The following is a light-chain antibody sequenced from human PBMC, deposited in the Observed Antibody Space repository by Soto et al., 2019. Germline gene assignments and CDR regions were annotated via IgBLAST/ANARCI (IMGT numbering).Light chain of an antibody. J-gene: IGKJ4*01. CDR3: QQFSSYPLT. Sequence: EIVLTQSPATLSLSPGEGASLSCRASQSVSSYLAWYQQKPGQAPRLLIYDASNRATGIPARFSGSGSGTDFTLTISRLEPEDFAVYYCQQFSSYPLTFGGGTKVDI. V-gene: IGKV3-11*01. CDR1: QSVSSY. CDR2: DAS.